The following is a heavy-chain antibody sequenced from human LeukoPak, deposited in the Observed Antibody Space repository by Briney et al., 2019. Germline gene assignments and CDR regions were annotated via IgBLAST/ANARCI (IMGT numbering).Heavy chain of an antibody. J-gene: IGHJ6*03. CDR2: IKQDGSEK. D-gene: IGHD1-26*01. V-gene: IGHV3-7*01. Sequence: PGGSLRLSCAASGFTFSSYWMSWVRQAPGKGLEWVANIKQDGSEKYYVDSVKGRFTISRDNAKNSLYLQMNSLRAEDTAVYYCARSTSGATHYYYYMDVWGKGTTVTVSS. CDR1: GFTFSSYW. CDR3: ARSTSGATHYYYYMDV.